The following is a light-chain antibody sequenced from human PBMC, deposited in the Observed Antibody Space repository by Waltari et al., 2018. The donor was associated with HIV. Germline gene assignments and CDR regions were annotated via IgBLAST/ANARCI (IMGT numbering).Light chain of an antibody. J-gene: IGKJ2*01. CDR3: QQLNTYPPDT. CDR1: EDINEF. Sequence: GDRVTITCRASEDINEFLAWYQQKPGVAPKLLIYAASTLEDEVPSRFSGSGSGTDFTLTISSLQPEDFATFFCQQLNTYPPDTFGPGTKLEI. CDR2: AAS. V-gene: IGKV1-9*01.